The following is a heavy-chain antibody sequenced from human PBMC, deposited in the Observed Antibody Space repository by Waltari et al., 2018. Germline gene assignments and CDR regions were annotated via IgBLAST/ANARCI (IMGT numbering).Heavy chain of an antibody. CDR2: IIPIFGTA. D-gene: IGHD2-2*01. J-gene: IGHJ3*02. V-gene: IGHV1-69*12. CDR1: GGPFSSYA. Sequence: QVQLVQSGAEVKKPGSSVTVSCKASGGPFSSYALSWGRQAPGQGLEGMGGIIPIFGTANYAQKFKGRVTITADESTSTAYMELSSLRSEDTAVYYCARVRHCSSTSCYFGAFDIWGQGTMVTVSS. CDR3: ARVRHCSSTSCYFGAFDI.